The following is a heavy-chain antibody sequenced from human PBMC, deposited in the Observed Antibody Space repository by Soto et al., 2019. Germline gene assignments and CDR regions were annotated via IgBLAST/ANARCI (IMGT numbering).Heavy chain of an antibody. D-gene: IGHD6-19*01. J-gene: IGHJ6*03. CDR2: IIPILGIA. CDR1: GGTFSSYT. Sequence: QVELLQSGAEVKKPGSSVKVSCKASGGTFSSYTISWVRQAPGQGLAWMGRIIPILGIANYAQKFQGRVTLTADKSTSKAYIELSSLRSEDTAVYYCARSRTGVVAGGEYYYMDVWGKGTTVTVSS. CDR3: ARSRTGVVAGGEYYYMDV. V-gene: IGHV1-69*02.